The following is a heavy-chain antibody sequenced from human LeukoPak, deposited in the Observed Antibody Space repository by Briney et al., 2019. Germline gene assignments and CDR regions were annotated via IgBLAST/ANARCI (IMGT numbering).Heavy chain of an antibody. CDR1: GYTFTSYA. Sequence: GASVKVSCKAPGYTFTSYAMHWVRQAPGQRLEWMGWINAGNGNTKYSQKFQGRVTITRDTSASTAYMELSSLRSEDTAVYYCARDPTHYDFWSGETQAPVDYWGQGTLATVSS. D-gene: IGHD3-3*01. CDR2: INAGNGNT. V-gene: IGHV1-3*01. J-gene: IGHJ4*02. CDR3: ARDPTHYDFWSGETQAPVDY.